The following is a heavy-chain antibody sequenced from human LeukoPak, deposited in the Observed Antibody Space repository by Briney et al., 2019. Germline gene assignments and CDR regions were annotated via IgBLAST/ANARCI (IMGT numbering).Heavy chain of an antibody. CDR3: ARVLYGSRVNVIDS. J-gene: IGHJ4*02. D-gene: IGHD2-2*01. Sequence: GGSLRLSCAASGFTFSKYWMNWVRQAPGKGLEWVSNMNEYGTEKYYVDSVRGRFTISRDNAENSLFLHMNRLRVEDTAVYRCARVLYGSRVNVIDSWGPGILVTVSS. CDR2: MNEYGTEK. CDR1: GFTFSKYW. V-gene: IGHV3-7*01.